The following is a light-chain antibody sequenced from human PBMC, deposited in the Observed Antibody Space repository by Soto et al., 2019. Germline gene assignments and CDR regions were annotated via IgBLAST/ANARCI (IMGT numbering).Light chain of an antibody. CDR3: QQSYSTPRT. J-gene: IGKJ1*01. CDR2: AAS. V-gene: IGKV1-39*01. Sequence: EIQITQSPSSLSASVGDRSTITCRASQSISSYLNWYQQKPGKAPKLLIYAASSLQSGVPSRFSGSGSGTDFTLTISSLQPEDFATYYCQQSYSTPRTFGPGTQVEIK. CDR1: QSISSY.